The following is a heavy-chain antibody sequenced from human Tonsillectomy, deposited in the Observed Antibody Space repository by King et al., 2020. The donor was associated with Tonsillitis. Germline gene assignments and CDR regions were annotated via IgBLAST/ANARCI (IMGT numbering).Heavy chain of an antibody. CDR2: IKSNIDGGTT. CDR3: TTVAAFDI. J-gene: IGHJ3*02. Sequence: VQLVESGGGLVKPGGSLRLSCAASGFTFSNAWMSWVRQAPGKGLEWVGRIKSNIDGGTTDYAAPVKGRFTISRDDSKNTLYLQMNSLKTEDTAVYYCTTVAAFDIWGQGTMVTVSS. CDR1: GFTFSNAW. V-gene: IGHV3-15*01.